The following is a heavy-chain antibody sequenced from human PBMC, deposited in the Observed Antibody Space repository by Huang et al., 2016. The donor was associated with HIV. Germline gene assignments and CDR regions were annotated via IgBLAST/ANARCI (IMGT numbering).Heavy chain of an antibody. CDR2: VFNTGST. CDR3: AQEKSFGNWANNWFDP. J-gene: IGHJ5*02. CDR1: GGSMRRQY. D-gene: IGHD3-16*01. V-gene: IGHV4-59*08. Sequence: QVQLQESGPGLVKPSETLSLTCTVSGGSMRRQYWSWIRQPPGKGLQWVGTVFNTGSTNYNPSCQSRVTISLDTSRNQFSLTLNSVTPADTAVYFCAQEKSFGNWANNWFDPWGQGTLVAVSS.